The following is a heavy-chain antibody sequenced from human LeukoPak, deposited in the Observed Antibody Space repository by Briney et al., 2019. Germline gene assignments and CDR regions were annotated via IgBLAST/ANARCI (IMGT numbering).Heavy chain of an antibody. V-gene: IGHV2-5*01. CDR1: GFSLSTSGLG. CDR2: SYGNDDK. Sequence: ESGPTLVKPTQTLTVTCTFSGFSLSTSGLGVGWIRQPPGKALEWLRDSYGNDDKRYSPSLKIRLTINKDTSKNQVVLPRTTEEPVDTATYYCPHRLVGKRAFDIWGQGTMVTVSS. CDR3: PHRLVGKRAFDI. D-gene: IGHD2-15*01. J-gene: IGHJ3*02.